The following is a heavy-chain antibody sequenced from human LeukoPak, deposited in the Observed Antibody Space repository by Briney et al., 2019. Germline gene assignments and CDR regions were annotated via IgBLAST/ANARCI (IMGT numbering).Heavy chain of an antibody. D-gene: IGHD6-6*01. J-gene: IGHJ3*01. CDR2: IYHSGST. Sequence: PSETLSLTCTVSGGSISSGGYYWSWIRQPPGKGLEWIGYIYHSGSTYYNASLKSRVTISVDTSKNQFSLKLNSVTAADTAVYYCARTRQRISARDDAFDPWGQGTMVTVSS. V-gene: IGHV4-30-2*01. CDR3: ARTRQRISARDDAFDP. CDR1: GGSISSGGYY.